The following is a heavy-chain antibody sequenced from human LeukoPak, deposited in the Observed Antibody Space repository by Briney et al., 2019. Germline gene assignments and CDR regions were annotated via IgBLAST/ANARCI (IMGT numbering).Heavy chain of an antibody. CDR3: ARQNYDEVNYYYYGLDV. CDR2: IYYRGST. V-gene: IGHV4-59*08. Sequence: SETLSLTCSVSGGSISSNYWSWIRQSPGKGLEWIGYIYYRGSTDYNPSLKSRVTMSVDTSKKQFSLKLSSVTAADTAVYYCARQNYDEVNYYYYGLDVWGQGTTVTVSS. D-gene: IGHD3-3*01. CDR1: GGSISSNY. J-gene: IGHJ6*02.